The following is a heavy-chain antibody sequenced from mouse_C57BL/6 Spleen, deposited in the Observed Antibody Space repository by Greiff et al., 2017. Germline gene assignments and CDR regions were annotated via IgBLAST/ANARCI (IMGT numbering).Heavy chain of an antibody. D-gene: IGHD2-4*01. Sequence: VQLKQSVAELVRPGASVKLSCTASGFNIKNTYMHWVKQRPDQGLEWIGRIDPANGNTKYAPKFQGKDTITADTSSNTAYLQLSSRTSEVTAIYYCARGDYDYAGYYAMDYWGQGTSVTVAS. CDR2: IDPANGNT. V-gene: IGHV14-3*01. CDR3: ARGDYDYAGYYAMDY. CDR1: GFNIKNTY. J-gene: IGHJ4*01.